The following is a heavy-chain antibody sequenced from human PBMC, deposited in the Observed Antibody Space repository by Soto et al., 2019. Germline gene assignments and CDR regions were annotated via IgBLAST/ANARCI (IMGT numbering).Heavy chain of an antibody. D-gene: IGHD6-13*01. CDR3: AHSLGYSSSWYSDYFDY. CDR2: IYWDDDK. J-gene: IGHJ4*02. Sequence: SGPTLVNPTQTLTLTCTFSGFSLSTSGVGVGWIRQPPGKALEWLALIYWDDDKRYSPSLKSRLTITKDTSKNQVVLTMTNMDPVDTATYYCAHSLGYSSSWYSDYFDYWGQGTMLTVSS. V-gene: IGHV2-5*02. CDR1: GFSLSTSGVG.